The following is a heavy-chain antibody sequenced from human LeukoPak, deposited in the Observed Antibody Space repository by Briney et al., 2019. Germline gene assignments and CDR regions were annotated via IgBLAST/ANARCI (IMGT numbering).Heavy chain of an antibody. CDR2: IYYSGST. CDR1: GGSISSHY. CDR3: ARDVAGSNYVWGSYREPLFDY. Sequence: PSETLSLTCTVSGGSISSHYWSWIRQPPGKGLEWIGYIYYSGSTNYNPSLKSRVTISVDTSKNQFSLKLSSVTAADTAVYYCARDVAGSNYVWGSYREPLFDYWGQGTLVTVSS. V-gene: IGHV4-59*11. D-gene: IGHD3-16*02. J-gene: IGHJ4*02.